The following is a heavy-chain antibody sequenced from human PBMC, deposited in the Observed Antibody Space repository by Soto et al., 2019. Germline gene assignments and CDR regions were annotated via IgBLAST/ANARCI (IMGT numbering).Heavy chain of an antibody. CDR1: GGSISSGDYY. D-gene: IGHD4-17*01. J-gene: IGHJ4*02. CDR2: IYYSGST. CDR3: ARGATVTQYDY. V-gene: IGHV4-30-4*01. Sequence: SETLSLTCTVSGGSISSGDYYWSWIRQPPGKGLEWIGYIYYSGSTYYNPSLKSRVTISVDTSKNQFSLKLSSVTAADTAVYYCARGATVTQYDYWGQGTLVTVSS.